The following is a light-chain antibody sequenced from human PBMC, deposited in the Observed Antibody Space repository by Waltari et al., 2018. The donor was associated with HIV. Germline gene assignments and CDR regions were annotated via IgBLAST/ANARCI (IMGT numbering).Light chain of an antibody. V-gene: IGKV4-1*01. CDR3: QQYFTTHWT. CDR1: QSVLYTSNNKNY. Sequence: DIVMTQSPDSLAVSLGERAPINCKSSQSVLYTSNNKNYLAWYQQKPGQPPKKLICWASTRESGVPDRFSGSGSVTDFTLTISSLQAEDVAVYYCQQYFTTHWTFGQGTKVEIK. J-gene: IGKJ1*01. CDR2: WAS.